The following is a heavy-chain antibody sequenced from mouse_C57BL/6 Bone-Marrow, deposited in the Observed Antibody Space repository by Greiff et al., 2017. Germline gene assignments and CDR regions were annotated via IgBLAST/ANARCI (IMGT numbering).Heavy chain of an antibody. V-gene: IGHV1-55*01. CDR2: IYPTSGRT. Sequence: QVQLQQPGAELVKPGASVKMSCKASGYTFTSYWITWVKQRPGQGLEWIGDIYPTSGRTNYNEKFKSKAILTVDTSSNTAYMQLSSRTSEYSAVFYCARSGPLGRSFDYWGQGTTLTVSS. J-gene: IGHJ2*01. D-gene: IGHD4-1*01. CDR3: ARSGPLGRSFDY. CDR1: GYTFTSYW.